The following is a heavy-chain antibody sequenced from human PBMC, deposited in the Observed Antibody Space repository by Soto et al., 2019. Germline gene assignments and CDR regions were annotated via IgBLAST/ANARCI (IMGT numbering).Heavy chain of an antibody. Sequence: SETLSLTCTVSGGSISSGGYYWSWIRQHPGKGLEWIGYIYYSGSTYYNPSLKSRVTISVDTSKNQFSLKLSSVTAADTAVYYCARARDCTGDSCTHWFDPWGQGTLVTVSS. CDR3: ARARDCTGDSCTHWFDP. J-gene: IGHJ5*02. CDR2: IYYSGST. D-gene: IGHD2-8*02. V-gene: IGHV4-31*03. CDR1: GGSISSGGYY.